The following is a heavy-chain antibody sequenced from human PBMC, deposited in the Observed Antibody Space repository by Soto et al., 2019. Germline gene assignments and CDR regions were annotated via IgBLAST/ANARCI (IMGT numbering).Heavy chain of an antibody. D-gene: IGHD4-17*01. CDR2: ISGSGGST. CDR3: AKPPSYGDSPSDYYYYMDV. CDR1: GFTFSSYA. V-gene: IGHV3-23*01. J-gene: IGHJ6*03. Sequence: GGSLRLSCAASGFTFSSYAMSWVRQAPGKGLEWVSAISGSGGSTYYADSVKGRFTISRDNSKNTLYLQMNSLRAEDTAVYYCAKPPSYGDSPSDYYYYMDVWGKGTTVTVSS.